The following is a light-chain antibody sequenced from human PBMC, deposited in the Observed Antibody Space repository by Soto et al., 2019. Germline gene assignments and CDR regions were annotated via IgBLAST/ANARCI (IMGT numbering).Light chain of an antibody. CDR2: AAS. CDR1: QSISSY. V-gene: IGKV1-39*01. CDR3: QQSYSTPIT. Sequence: DIQMTQSPSSLSASVGDRVTITSRASQSISSYLNWYQQKPGKAPKLLIYAASSLQSGVPARFSGSGSGTDFTLTISSLQPEDFVTYYCQQSYSTPITFGQGTRLEI. J-gene: IGKJ5*01.